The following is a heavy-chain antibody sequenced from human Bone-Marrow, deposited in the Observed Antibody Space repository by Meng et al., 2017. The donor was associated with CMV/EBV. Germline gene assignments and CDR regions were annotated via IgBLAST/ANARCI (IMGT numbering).Heavy chain of an antibody. CDR1: GGSVSSGSYY. D-gene: IGHD2-2*02. V-gene: IGHV4-61*01. CDR3: ARGRGYQLLYKYYYYGMDV. Sequence: GSLRLSCTVSGGSVSSGSYYWSWIRQPPGKGLEWIGYIYYSGSTNYNPSLKSRVTISVDTSKNQFSLKLSSVTAADTAVYYCARGRGYQLLYKYYYYGMDVWGQGTTVTVSS. CDR2: IYYSGST. J-gene: IGHJ6*02.